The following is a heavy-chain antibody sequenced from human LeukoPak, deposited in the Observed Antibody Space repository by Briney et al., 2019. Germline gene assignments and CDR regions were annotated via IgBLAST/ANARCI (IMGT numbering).Heavy chain of an antibody. J-gene: IGHJ4*02. Sequence: SETLSLTCAVYGGSFSGYYWSWIRQPPGKGLEWIREINHSGSTNYNPSLKSRVTISVDTSKNQFSLKLSSVTAADTAVYYCARGPFDGSGSYYKPRNFDYWGQGTLVTVSS. V-gene: IGHV4-34*01. D-gene: IGHD3-10*01. CDR3: ARGPFDGSGSYYKPRNFDY. CDR1: GGSFSGYY. CDR2: INHSGST.